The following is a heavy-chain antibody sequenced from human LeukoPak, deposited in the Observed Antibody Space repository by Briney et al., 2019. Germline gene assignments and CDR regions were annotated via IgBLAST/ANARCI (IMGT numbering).Heavy chain of an antibody. D-gene: IGHD1-26*01. CDR3: ARGLGAAHFDH. Sequence: GGSLRLSCAASGFIFSTYGMHWVRQAPGKGLDWVALIWYDGSNKYYVESVKGRFTISRDNAKNSLYLQMNSLRAEDTAVYYCARGLGAAHFDHWGQGTLVTVSS. CDR1: GFIFSTYG. J-gene: IGHJ4*02. V-gene: IGHV3-33*03. CDR2: IWYDGSNK.